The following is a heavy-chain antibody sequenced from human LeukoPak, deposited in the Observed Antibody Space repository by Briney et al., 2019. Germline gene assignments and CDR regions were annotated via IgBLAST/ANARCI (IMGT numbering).Heavy chain of an antibody. D-gene: IGHD3-16*01. CDR3: ARARWGRITDFGYYGMDV. Sequence: EASVKVSCKASGYTFTSYGISWVRQAPGQGLEWMGWISAYNGNTNYAQKLQGRVTMTTDTSTSTAYMELRSLRSDDTAVYYCARARWGRITDFGYYGMDVWGQGTTVTVSS. J-gene: IGHJ6*02. CDR2: ISAYNGNT. V-gene: IGHV1-18*01. CDR1: GYTFTSYG.